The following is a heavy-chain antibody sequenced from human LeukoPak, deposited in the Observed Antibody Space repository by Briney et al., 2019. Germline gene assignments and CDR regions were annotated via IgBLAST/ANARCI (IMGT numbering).Heavy chain of an antibody. V-gene: IGHV4-38-2*01. CDR1: GHSVSSYYY. J-gene: IGHJ4*02. CDR2: IYHSGRT. Sequence: SETLSLTCAVSGHSVSSYYYWGWIRQTPGKGLEWIGSIYHSGRTYYNPSLKSRVTISVDTSKNHFSLKLSSVTAADTAVYYCASFVGAATTSHIDYWGQGTLVTVSS. CDR3: ASFVGAATTSHIDY. D-gene: IGHD1-26*01.